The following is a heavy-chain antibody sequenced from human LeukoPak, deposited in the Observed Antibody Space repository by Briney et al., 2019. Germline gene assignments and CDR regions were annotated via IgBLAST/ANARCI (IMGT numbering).Heavy chain of an antibody. J-gene: IGHJ4*02. V-gene: IGHV3-30-3*01. D-gene: IGHD3-10*01. CDR3: AREGYYGSGSPPSLYFDY. CDR1: GFTFRNYV. Sequence: GGSLRLSCAASGFTFRNYVIHWVRQAPGKGLEWVAVTSSDLNVKLYADSVKGRFTISRDNSRSTLYLQMNSLRPEDTAIYYCAREGYYGSGSPPSLYFDYWGQRTLITVSS. CDR2: TSSDLNVK.